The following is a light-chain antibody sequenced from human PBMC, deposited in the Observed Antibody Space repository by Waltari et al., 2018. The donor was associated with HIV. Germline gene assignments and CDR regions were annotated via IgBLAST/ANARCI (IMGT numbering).Light chain of an antibody. J-gene: IGLJ3*02. CDR2: DDS. CDR3: QVWDSDSDQWV. CDR1: NIGSES. V-gene: IGLV3-21*04. Sequence: SYVLTQPPSVSVAPGKTARITCGGNNIGSESVHWYQQKPGQAPVSVIFDDSDRPSGIPGRFSGSNSGNTATLTISGVEAGDEADYYCQVWDSDSDQWVFGGGTKLTVL.